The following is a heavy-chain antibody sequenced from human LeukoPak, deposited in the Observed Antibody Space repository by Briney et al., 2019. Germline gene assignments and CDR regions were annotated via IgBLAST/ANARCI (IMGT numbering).Heavy chain of an antibody. J-gene: IGHJ6*03. CDR3: AGAFGVVIPHYYYCMDV. CDR2: IYTSGST. CDR1: GGSISSYY. D-gene: IGHD3-3*01. Sequence: SETLSLTCTVSGGSISSYYWSWIRQPAGKGLEWIGRIYTSGSTNYNPSLKSRVTMSVDTSKNQFSLKLSSVTAADTAVYYCAGAFGVVIPHYYYCMDVWGKGTTVTVSS. V-gene: IGHV4-4*07.